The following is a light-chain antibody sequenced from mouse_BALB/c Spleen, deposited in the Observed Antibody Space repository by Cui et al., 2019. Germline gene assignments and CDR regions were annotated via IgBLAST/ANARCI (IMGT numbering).Light chain of an antibody. CDR2: GTN. CDR3: ALWYSNHWV. J-gene: IGLJ1*01. Sequence: QAVWPQEPALPPSPGETVTLTCRSSTGAVTTSNYANWVQEKPDHLFTGLIGGTNNRAPGVPARFSGSLIGDKAALTITGAQTEDETIYFCALWYSNHWVFGGGTKLTVL. V-gene: IGLV1*01. CDR1: TGAVTTSNY.